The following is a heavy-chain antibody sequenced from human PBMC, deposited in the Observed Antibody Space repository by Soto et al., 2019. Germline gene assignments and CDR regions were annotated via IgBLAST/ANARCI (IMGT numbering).Heavy chain of an antibody. CDR3: VHRRDGYNSTFFDY. J-gene: IGHJ4*02. CDR1: GGTFSSYA. D-gene: IGHD5-12*01. CDR2: IIRIFHTP. V-gene: IGHV1-69*13. Sequence: SVKVSCKASGGTFSSYAFSWVRQAPGQGLEWMGGIIRIFHTPTYAQKFQGRVTITADESTSTAYMELISLRSDDTAVYYCVHRRDGYNSTFFDYWGQGTLVTVSS.